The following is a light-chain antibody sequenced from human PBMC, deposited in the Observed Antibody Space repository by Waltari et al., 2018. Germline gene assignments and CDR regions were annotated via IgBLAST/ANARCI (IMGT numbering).Light chain of an antibody. CDR2: KDS. CDR1: ALPNQY. J-gene: IGLJ2*01. V-gene: IGLV3-25*03. Sequence: SSELTQPLSVSVSPAQTASIPCSGDALPNQYASWYQNKPGQAPLLVIFKDSERPSLIPERFSGSSSGTVVALTISGVQAEDEADYFCQSADSTGTHRFFGGGTK. CDR3: QSADSTGTHRF.